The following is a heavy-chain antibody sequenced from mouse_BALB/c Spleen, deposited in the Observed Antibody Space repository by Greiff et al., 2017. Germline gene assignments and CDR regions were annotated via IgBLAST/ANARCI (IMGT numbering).Heavy chain of an antibody. V-gene: IGHV5-4*02. CDR1: GFTFSDYY. CDR2: ISDGGSYT. Sequence: EVMLVESGGGLVKPGGSLKLSCAASGFTFSDYYMYWVRQTPEKRLEWVATISDGGSYTYYPDSVKGRFTISRDNAKNNLYLQMSSLKSEDTAMYYCARGQLGLRFAYWGQGTLVTVSA. CDR3: ARGQLGLRFAY. D-gene: IGHD3-2*01. J-gene: IGHJ3*01.